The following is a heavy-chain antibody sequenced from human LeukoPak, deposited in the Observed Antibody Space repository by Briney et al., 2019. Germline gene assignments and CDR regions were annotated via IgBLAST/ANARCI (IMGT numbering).Heavy chain of an antibody. Sequence: GASVKASCKASGYTFTSYAMHWVRQAPGQRPEWMGWSNAGEGNTKYSQKFQGRVTITRDTSASTAYIELSSLRSEDTAVYYCARDRDIVVVTAPGWFDPWGQGTLVTVSS. CDR3: ARDRDIVVVTAPGWFDP. D-gene: IGHD2-21*02. CDR2: SNAGEGNT. V-gene: IGHV1-3*01. J-gene: IGHJ5*02. CDR1: GYTFTSYA.